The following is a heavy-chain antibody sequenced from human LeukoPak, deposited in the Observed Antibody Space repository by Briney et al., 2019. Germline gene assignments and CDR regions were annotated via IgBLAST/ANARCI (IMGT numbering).Heavy chain of an antibody. CDR3: ARGFDSKSTYFDY. V-gene: IGHV4-61*01. CDR1: GGSVSSGSYY. D-gene: IGHD5-12*01. CDR2: ISYSGST. J-gene: IGHJ4*02. Sequence: SETLSLTCTVSGGSVSSGSYYWNWIRQPPGKGLEWIGYISYSGSTNYNPSLKSRVTISLGTSKNQFSLKVRSVTAADTAVYYCARGFDSKSTYFDYWGQGTLVTVSS.